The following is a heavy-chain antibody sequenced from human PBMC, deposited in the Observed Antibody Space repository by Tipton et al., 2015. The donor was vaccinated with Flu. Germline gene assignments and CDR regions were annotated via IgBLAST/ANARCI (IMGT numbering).Heavy chain of an antibody. D-gene: IGHD1-26*01. V-gene: IGHV4-59*11. J-gene: IGHJ4*02. CDR2: IYFSGST. Sequence: TLSLICSVSGGSISGHYWNWIRQPPGKGLEWIGYIYFSGSTEYNPSLRSRVTISLDTSKKHFSLNLSSVIAADTAMYYCARGSYGELLYFDYWGQGTLGIVSS. CDR1: GGSISGHY. CDR3: ARGSYGELLYFDY.